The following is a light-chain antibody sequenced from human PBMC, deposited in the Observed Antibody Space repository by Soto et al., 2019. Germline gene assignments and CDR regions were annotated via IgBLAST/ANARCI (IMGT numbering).Light chain of an antibody. CDR3: QQYGSSSLT. CDR1: QSVSSY. CDR2: GAS. Sequence: IVVTQCASTLSLSPGERATLSCRASQSVSSYLAWYQQKPGQAPRLLIYGASSRATGIPDRFSGSGSGTDFTLTISRLEPEDFAVYYCQQYGSSSLTFGGGTKVDI. J-gene: IGKJ4*01. V-gene: IGKV3-20*01.